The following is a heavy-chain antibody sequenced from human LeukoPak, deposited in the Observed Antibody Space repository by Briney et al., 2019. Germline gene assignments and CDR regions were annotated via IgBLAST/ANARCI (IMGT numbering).Heavy chain of an antibody. CDR2: IYYSGST. CDR1: GASISNSY. Sequence: SETLSLTCTVSGASISNSYWSWIRQPPGKGLEWIGYIYYSGSTNYNPSLESRVTISVDTSKNQFSLKLRSVTAADTAVYYCARDRGYGDYVGAFDIWGQGTMVTVSS. V-gene: IGHV4-59*01. CDR3: ARDRGYGDYVGAFDI. D-gene: IGHD4-17*01. J-gene: IGHJ3*02.